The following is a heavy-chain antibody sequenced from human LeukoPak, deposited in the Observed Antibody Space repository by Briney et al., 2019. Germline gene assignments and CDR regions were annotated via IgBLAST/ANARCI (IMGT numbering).Heavy chain of an antibody. CDR2: ISAYNGNT. D-gene: IGHD3-9*01. Sequence: ASVKVSCKASGYTFTSYGINWVRQAPGQGLEWMGWISAYNGNTNYAQKLQGRVTMTTDTSTSTAYMELRSLRSDDTAVYYCARSENLRYFDWYDYWGQGTLVTVSS. V-gene: IGHV1-18*01. CDR1: GYTFTSYG. J-gene: IGHJ4*02. CDR3: ARSENLRYFDWYDY.